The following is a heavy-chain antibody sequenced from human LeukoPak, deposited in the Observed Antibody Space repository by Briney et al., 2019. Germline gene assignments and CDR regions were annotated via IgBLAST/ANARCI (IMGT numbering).Heavy chain of an antibody. CDR3: ARGPRRVLVVPADINSYYYMDV. CDR1: GGSISSYY. V-gene: IGHV4-59*01. J-gene: IGHJ6*03. D-gene: IGHD2-2*01. CDR2: IYYSGST. Sequence: SETLSLTCTVSGGSISSYYWSWIRQPPGKGLEWIGYIYYSGSTNYSPSLKSRVTISVDTSKNQFSLKLRSVTAADTAVYYCARGPRRVLVVPADINSYYYMDVWGKGTTVTVTS.